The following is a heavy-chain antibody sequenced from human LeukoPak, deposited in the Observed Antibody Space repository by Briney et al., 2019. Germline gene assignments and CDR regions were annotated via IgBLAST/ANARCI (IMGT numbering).Heavy chain of an antibody. CDR3: AKEGLLGGYYFDL. Sequence: GGSLRLSCAASGFTFSSYAMSWVRQAPGRGLEWVSTVGGRGGPRTFYADSVQGRFTVSRDNSRDTVYLQMDSLGAEDTAIYYCAKEGLLGGYYFDLWGQGALVTVSS. J-gene: IGHJ4*02. CDR2: VGGRGGPRT. V-gene: IGHV3-23*01. D-gene: IGHD2-8*02. CDR1: GFTFSSYA.